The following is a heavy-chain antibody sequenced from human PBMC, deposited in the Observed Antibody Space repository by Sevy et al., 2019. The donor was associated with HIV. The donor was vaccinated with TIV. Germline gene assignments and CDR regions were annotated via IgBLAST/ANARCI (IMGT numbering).Heavy chain of an antibody. CDR3: ARDTDYYDSSGYFNYYGMDV. CDR2: ISSSGSTI. D-gene: IGHD3-22*01. Sequence: GSLRLSCAASGFTFSSYEMNWVRQAPGKGLEWVSYISSSGSTIYYADSVKGRFTISRDNAKNSLYLQMNSLRAEDTAVYYCARDTDYYDSSGYFNYYGMDVWGQGTTVTVSS. J-gene: IGHJ6*02. V-gene: IGHV3-48*03. CDR1: GFTFSSYE.